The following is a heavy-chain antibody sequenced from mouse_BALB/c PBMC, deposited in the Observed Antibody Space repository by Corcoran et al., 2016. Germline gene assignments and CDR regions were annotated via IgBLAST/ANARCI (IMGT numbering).Heavy chain of an antibody. CDR2: INTYTGEP. Sequence: QIQLVKTGPLLTKPGDTFKVSCRASGYTFTNYGMNWVKQAPGKGLKWMGWINTYTGEPTCADDFKGLFAFYLETSASTAYLQINNLKNEDTATYFCAREPYAMDYWGQGTSVTVSS. CDR1: GYTFTNYG. J-gene: IGHJ4*01. CDR3: AREPYAMDY. V-gene: IGHV9-3-1*01.